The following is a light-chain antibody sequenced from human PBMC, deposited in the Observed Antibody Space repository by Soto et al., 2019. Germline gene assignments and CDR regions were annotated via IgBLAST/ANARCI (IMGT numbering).Light chain of an antibody. V-gene: IGKV3-15*01. CDR1: QSISRK. CDR3: QQYDAWPLWT. J-gene: IGKJ1*01. CDR2: NSS. Sequence: EIVMTQSPGTLSVSLGERATLSCRASQSISRKLAWYQQKPGQAPRLLIYNSSTRASGVPVRFKGSGSGTEFTLTISSLQSEDFAVYYCQQYDAWPLWTFGQGTQVDI.